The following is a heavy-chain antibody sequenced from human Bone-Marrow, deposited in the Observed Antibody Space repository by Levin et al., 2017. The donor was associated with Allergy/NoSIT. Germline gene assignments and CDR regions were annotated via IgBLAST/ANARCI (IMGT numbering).Heavy chain of an antibody. CDR3: ARGLRDESDY. CDR1: GYNFMNHD. D-gene: IGHD2-21*02. J-gene: IGHJ4*02. CDR2: LNPQSGNT. Sequence: ASVKVSCKASGYNFMNHDVSWVRQATGQGLEWMGWLNPQSGNTGYAQKFQGRVTMTMDSSISTAYMELSSLKSEDTAVYYRARGLRDESDYWGQGTLVTVSS. V-gene: IGHV1-8*01.